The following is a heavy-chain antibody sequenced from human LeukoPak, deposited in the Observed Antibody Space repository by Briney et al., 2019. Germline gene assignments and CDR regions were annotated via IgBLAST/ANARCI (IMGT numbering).Heavy chain of an antibody. V-gene: IGHV3-23*01. D-gene: IGHD3-9*01. CDR2: ISAGGGST. J-gene: IGHJ4*02. Sequence: GGSLRLSCAASGFTFSSYAMSWVRQAPGKGLEWVSAISAGGGSTYYADSVKGRFTISRDNSKNTLYLQMNSLRAEDTAVYYCARDRGDYDILTGLLWYYFDYWGQGTLVTVSS. CDR1: GFTFSSYA. CDR3: ARDRGDYDILTGLLWYYFDY.